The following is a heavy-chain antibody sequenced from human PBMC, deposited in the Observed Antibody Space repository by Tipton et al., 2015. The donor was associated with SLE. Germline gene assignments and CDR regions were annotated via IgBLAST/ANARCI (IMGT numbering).Heavy chain of an antibody. Sequence: TLSLTCTVSGGSINSYYWNWIRQPPGKGLEWIGHIYSRGSTNYNPSLRSRVSMSLDTSQSQFSLRVTSVTATDTAVYYCARGCSSSTCEPFYFFGMDVWGQGTTVTVSS. V-gene: IGHV4-59*07. D-gene: IGHD2-2*01. CDR3: ARGCSSSTCEPFYFFGMDV. CDR1: GGSINSYY. J-gene: IGHJ6*02. CDR2: IYSRGST.